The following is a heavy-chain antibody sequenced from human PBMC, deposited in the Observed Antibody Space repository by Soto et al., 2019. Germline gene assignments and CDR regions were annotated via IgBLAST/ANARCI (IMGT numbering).Heavy chain of an antibody. V-gene: IGHV3-64*01. CDR1: GFTFSSYA. J-gene: IGHJ6*03. CDR2: ISSNGGST. Sequence: GGSLRLSCAASGFTFSSYAMHWVRQAPGKGLEYVSAISSNGGSTYYANSVKGRVTISRDNSKNTLYLQMGSLRAEDMAVYYCARDPYDFWSGYFARDYYYYYMDVWGKGTTVTVSS. CDR3: ARDPYDFWSGYFARDYYYYYMDV. D-gene: IGHD3-3*01.